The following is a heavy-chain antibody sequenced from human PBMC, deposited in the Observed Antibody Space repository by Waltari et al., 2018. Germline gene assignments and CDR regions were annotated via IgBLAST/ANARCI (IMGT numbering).Heavy chain of an antibody. CDR2: ISSSGSTI. V-gene: IGHV3-48*03. CDR3: ARVVYYYYGMDV. Sequence: EVQLVESGGGLVQPGGSLRLSCAASGFTLSRYEMNLVRQAPGKGLEWVSYISSSGSTIYYADSVKGRFTISRDNAKNSLYLQMNSLRAEDTAVYYCARVVYYYYGMDVWGQGTTVTVSS. J-gene: IGHJ6*02. D-gene: IGHD3-10*01. CDR1: GFTLSRYE.